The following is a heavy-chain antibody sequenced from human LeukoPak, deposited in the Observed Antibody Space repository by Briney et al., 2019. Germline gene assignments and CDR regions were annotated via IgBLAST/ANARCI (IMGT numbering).Heavy chain of an antibody. J-gene: IGHJ4*02. D-gene: IGHD5-12*01. CDR2: ISYDGSNK. V-gene: IGHV3-30*04. CDR1: GFTFSSYA. CDR3: ASPRGYSGYDLGFDY. Sequence: GGSLRLSCAASGFTFSSYAMHWVRQAPGKGLEWVAVISYDGSNKYYADSVKGRFTISRDNSKSTLYLQMNSLRAEDTAVYYCASPRGYSGYDLGFDYWGQGTLVTVSS.